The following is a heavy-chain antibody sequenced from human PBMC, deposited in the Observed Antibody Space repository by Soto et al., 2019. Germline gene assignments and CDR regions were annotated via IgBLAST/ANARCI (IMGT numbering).Heavy chain of an antibody. J-gene: IGHJ5*02. CDR3: ARFRGPYGDLQNWFDP. CDR1: GGTFSSYA. CDR2: IIPIFGTA. D-gene: IGHD4-17*01. V-gene: IGHV1-69*01. Sequence: QVQLVQSGAEVKKPWSSVKVSCKASGGTFSSYAISWVRQAPGQGLEWMGGIIPIFGTANYAQKFQGRVTITADESTSTAYMELSSLRSEDTAVYYCARFRGPYGDLQNWFDPWGQGTLVTVSS.